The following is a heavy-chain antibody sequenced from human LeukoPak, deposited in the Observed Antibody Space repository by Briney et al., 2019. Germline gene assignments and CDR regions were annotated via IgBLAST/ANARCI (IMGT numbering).Heavy chain of an antibody. CDR2: ISSSSSTI. D-gene: IGHD2-2*01. J-gene: IGHJ4*02. CDR3: AKDSPRYCSSTSCYPFDY. CDR1: GFTFSSYS. V-gene: IGHV3-48*04. Sequence: GGSLRLSCAASGFTFSSYSMNWVRQAPGKGLEWVSYISSSSSTIYYADSVKGRFTISRDNAKNSLYLQMNSLRAEDTAVYYCAKDSPRYCSSTSCYPFDYWGQGTLVTVSS.